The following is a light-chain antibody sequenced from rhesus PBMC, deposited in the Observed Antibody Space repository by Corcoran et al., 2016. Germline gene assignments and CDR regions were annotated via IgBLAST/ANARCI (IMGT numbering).Light chain of an antibody. V-gene: IGKV1-22*01. CDR1: QSISSW. CDR3: QQYSSSLFT. CDR2: KAS. Sequence: DIQMTQSPSSLSASVGDTVTITCRASQSISSWLAWYQQKPGKAPNLLIYKASTLQSGVPSRFSGSGSGTDFTLTISSLQSEDFATYYCQQYSSSLFTFGPGTKLDIK. J-gene: IGKJ3*01.